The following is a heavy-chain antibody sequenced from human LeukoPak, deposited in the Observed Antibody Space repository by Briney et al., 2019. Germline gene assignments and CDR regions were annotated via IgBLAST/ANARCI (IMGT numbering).Heavy chain of an antibody. CDR1: GGSISSYY. J-gene: IGHJ4*02. Sequence: SETLSLTCTVSGGSISSYYWSWIRQPAGKGLEWIGRFYTSRNTNYNPSLKSRVTMSVDTSKNQFSLKLSSVTAADTAVYYCARGPFGGFGESFFDYWGQGTLVTVSS. CDR3: ARGPFGGFGESFFDY. D-gene: IGHD3-10*01. V-gene: IGHV4-4*07. CDR2: FYTSRNT.